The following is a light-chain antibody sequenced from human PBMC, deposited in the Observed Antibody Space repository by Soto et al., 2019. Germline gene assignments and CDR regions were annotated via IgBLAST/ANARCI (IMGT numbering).Light chain of an antibody. CDR1: QGLNRN. Sequence: ETVLTQSPATLSVSPGETATLSCTTSQGLNRNLAWYQQKLGQAPRVLIYDASNRATGIPARFSGSGSGTDFTLTISSLEPEDFAVYYCQQRSNWPPITFGQGTRLEIK. CDR3: QQRSNWPPIT. J-gene: IGKJ5*01. CDR2: DAS. V-gene: IGKV3-11*01.